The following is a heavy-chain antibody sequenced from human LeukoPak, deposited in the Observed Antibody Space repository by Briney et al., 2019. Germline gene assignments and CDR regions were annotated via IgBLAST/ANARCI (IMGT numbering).Heavy chain of an antibody. CDR2: LSGNSDYI. Sequence: GGSLTLSCAAYRFTFYTYHMNWLPQAPGKGLEWVSSLSGNSDYIYYVESLKGRFTISRDNAKNLLYLQLNSLRDEDTAVYYCAREKRTIAVGNDYWGQGTLVIVSS. CDR3: AREKRTIAVGNDY. CDR1: RFTFYTYH. J-gene: IGHJ4*02. D-gene: IGHD2-15*01. V-gene: IGHV3-21*06.